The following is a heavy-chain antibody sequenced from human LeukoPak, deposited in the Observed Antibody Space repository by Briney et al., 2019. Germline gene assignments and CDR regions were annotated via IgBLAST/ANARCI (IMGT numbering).Heavy chain of an antibody. D-gene: IGHD2-2*01. CDR3: ARLYSIVVPTAILGYFDY. CDR2: IYYAGST. Sequence: SETLSLTCTVSGGSISSSGYYWGWIRQPPGKGLEWIGSIYYAGSTYLKPSLKSRVTMSVDTSKNQFSLKLSSVTAADTAVYYCARLYSIVVPTAILGYFDYWGQGTLVTVSS. J-gene: IGHJ4*02. CDR1: GGSISSSGYY. V-gene: IGHV4-39*01.